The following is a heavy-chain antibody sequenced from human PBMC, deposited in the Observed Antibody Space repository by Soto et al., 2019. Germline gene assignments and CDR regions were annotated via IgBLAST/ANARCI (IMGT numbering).Heavy chain of an antibody. V-gene: IGHV4-59*08. J-gene: IGHJ4*02. Sequence: QVQLRESGPGLVRPSETLSLTCTVSGGSITGYYWSWIRQPPGKGLEWIGYIYDSGTTTYNAALKSRVTISADTSKNQFSLNLRSVTAADTAVYYCARRTYGEEGYFFDFWGQGLLVTVSS. D-gene: IGHD4-17*01. CDR2: IYDSGTT. CDR1: GGSITGYY. CDR3: ARRTYGEEGYFFDF.